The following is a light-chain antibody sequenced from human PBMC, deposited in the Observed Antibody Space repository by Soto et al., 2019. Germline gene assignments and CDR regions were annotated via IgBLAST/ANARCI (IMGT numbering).Light chain of an antibody. Sequence: QSVLTQPRSVSGSPGQSVTISCTGTSSDVGGYNYVSWYQEQPGKAPKLMIYDVSKRPSGAPDRFSGSKSGNTASLTISGLQAEDVADYYCCSYAGSYSYVFGTGTKVTVL. CDR1: SSDVGGYNY. CDR2: DVS. J-gene: IGLJ1*01. V-gene: IGLV2-11*01. CDR3: CSYAGSYSYV.